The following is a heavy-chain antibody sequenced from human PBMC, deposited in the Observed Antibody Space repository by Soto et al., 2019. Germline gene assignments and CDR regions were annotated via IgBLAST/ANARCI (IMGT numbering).Heavy chain of an antibody. CDR2: ISYDGSNK. J-gene: IGHJ6*02. CDR3: ARDAIVVVVAATLLSDYYGMDV. D-gene: IGHD2-15*01. CDR1: GFTFSSYA. V-gene: IGHV3-30-3*01. Sequence: GGSLRLSCAASGFTFSSYAMHWVRQAPGKGLEWVAVISYDGSNKYYADSVKGRFTISRDNSKNTLYLQMNSLRAEDTAVYYCARDAIVVVVAATLLSDYYGMDVWGQGTTVTVSS.